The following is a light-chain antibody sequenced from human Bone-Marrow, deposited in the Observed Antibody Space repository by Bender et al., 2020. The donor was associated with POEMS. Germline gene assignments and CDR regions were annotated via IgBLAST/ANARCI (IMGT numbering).Light chain of an antibody. J-gene: IGLJ3*02. Sequence: QSALTQPASVSGSPGQSITISCTGTSTYIDDYTLVSWYQQHPGKAPKLMIYEGTERPSGVPDRFSGSKSGYTASLTISDIQSEDEGDYYCSSWDDSLSGWVFGGGTEMTVL. CDR1: STYIDDYTL. CDR2: EGT. V-gene: IGLV2-23*01. CDR3: SSWDDSLSGWV.